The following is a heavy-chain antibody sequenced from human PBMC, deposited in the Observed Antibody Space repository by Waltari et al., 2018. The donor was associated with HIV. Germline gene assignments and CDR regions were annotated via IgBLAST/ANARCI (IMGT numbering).Heavy chain of an antibody. V-gene: IGHV1-2*02. CDR3: ASSRSGSYYNLLFD. D-gene: IGHD3-10*01. Sequence: QVQLVQSGAEVKKPGASVKVSCKASGSPFTGSYIHWVRPAPGQGLEWMGWINPNSGGTNYAQKFQGRVTMTRDTSISTAYMELSRLRSDDTAVYYCASSRSGSYYNLLFDWGQGTLVTVSS. CDR1: GSPFTGSY. CDR2: INPNSGGT. J-gene: IGHJ4*02.